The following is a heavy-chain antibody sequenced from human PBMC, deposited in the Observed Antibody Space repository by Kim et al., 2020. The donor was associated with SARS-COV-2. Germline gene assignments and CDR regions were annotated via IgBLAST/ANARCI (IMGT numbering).Heavy chain of an antibody. J-gene: IGHJ1*01. Sequence: GGSLRLSCAASGFTFSSYGMHWVRPAPGKGLEWVAVISYDGSNKYYADSVKGRFTISRDNAKNTPYLQMNSLRAEDTAVYYCAKDSVSSVGATIAEYFQHWGQGTLVTVSS. CDR2: ISYDGSNK. CDR3: AKDSVSSVGATIAEYFQH. V-gene: IGHV3-30*18. CDR1: GFTFSSYG. D-gene: IGHD1-26*01.